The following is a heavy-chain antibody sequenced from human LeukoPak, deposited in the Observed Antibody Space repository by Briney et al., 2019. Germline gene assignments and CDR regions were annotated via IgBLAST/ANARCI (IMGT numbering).Heavy chain of an antibody. J-gene: IGHJ4*02. CDR1: GGSISSYY. CDR3: MRGTEGDY. Sequence: SETLSLTCTVSGGSISSYYWSWIRQPPGEGLEWIGYIYYSGSTSYNPSLKSRVVMSVDTSKSQFSLNLSSVTAADTAVYYCMRGTEGDYWGQGTLVTVSS. CDR2: IYYSGST. V-gene: IGHV4-59*12.